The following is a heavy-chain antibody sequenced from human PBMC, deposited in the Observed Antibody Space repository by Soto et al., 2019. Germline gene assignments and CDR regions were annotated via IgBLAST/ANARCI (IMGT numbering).Heavy chain of an antibody. V-gene: IGHV3-23*01. Sequence: GGSLRLSCAASGFTFDNYGITWVRQAPGKGLEWVSVITRSGGSTYYTDSVNGRFTISRDNSKNAVYLQMNSLRAGDTALYYCARASTSGWYAGDYWGQGTLVTVTS. CDR1: GFTFDNYG. CDR2: ITRSGGST. CDR3: ARASTSGWYAGDY. D-gene: IGHD6-19*01. J-gene: IGHJ4*02.